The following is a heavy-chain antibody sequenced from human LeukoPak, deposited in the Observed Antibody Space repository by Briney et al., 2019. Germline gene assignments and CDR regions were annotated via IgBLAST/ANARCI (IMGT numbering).Heavy chain of an antibody. CDR1: GFTFSSYS. D-gene: IGHD3-3*02. J-gene: IGHJ4*02. CDR2: ISSSSSYI. Sequence: GGSLRLSCAASGFTFSSYSMNWVRQAPGKGLEWVSSISSSSSYIYYADSVKGSFTISRDNAKNSLYLQMNSLRAEDTAVYYCARDLNAPIFGVVISFDYWGQGTLVTVSS. V-gene: IGHV3-21*01. CDR3: ARDLNAPIFGVVISFDY.